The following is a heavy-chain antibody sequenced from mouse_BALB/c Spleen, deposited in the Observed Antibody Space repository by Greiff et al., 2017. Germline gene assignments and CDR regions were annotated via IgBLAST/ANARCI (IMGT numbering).Heavy chain of an antibody. J-gene: IGHJ2*01. CDR3: ARGKLGLDY. V-gene: IGHV1-7*01. CDR1: GYTFTSYW. Sequence: QVQLQQSGAELAKPGASVKMSCKASGYTFTSYWMHWVKQRPGQGLEWIGYINPSTGYTEYNQKFKDKATLTADKSSSTAYMQLSSLTSEDSAVYYYARGKLGLDYWGQGTTLTVSS. CDR2: INPSTGYT. D-gene: IGHD4-1*01.